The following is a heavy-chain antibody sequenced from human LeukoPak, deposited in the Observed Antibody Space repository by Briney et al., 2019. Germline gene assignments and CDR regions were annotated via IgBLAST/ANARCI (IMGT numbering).Heavy chain of an antibody. D-gene: IGHD3-22*01. J-gene: IGHJ4*02. CDR1: GYSISSDNY. CDR2: IYHSGST. CDR3: ARAPRDSSSSNYMRRFDY. V-gene: IGHV4-38-2*01. Sequence: PSETLSLTCAVSGYSISSDNYWVWIRQPPGQGLEWTGGIYHSGSTYYNPSLKSRVTISVDTSKNQFSLKLSSVTAADTAVYYCARAPRDSSSSNYMRRFDYWGQGTLVTVSS.